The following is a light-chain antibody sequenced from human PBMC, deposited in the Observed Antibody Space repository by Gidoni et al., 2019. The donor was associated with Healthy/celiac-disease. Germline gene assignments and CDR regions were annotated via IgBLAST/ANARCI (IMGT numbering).Light chain of an antibody. CDR3: MQALQGRCS. Sequence: DIVMTQSPLSLPVTPGEPASISCRSSQSLLHSNGYNYLDWYLQKPGQSPQLLIYLGSNRASGVPDRFSGSGSGTDFTLKISRVEAEDVGVYYCMQALQGRCSFGQGTKLEIK. J-gene: IGKJ2*04. V-gene: IGKV2-28*01. CDR1: QSLLHSNGYNY. CDR2: LGS.